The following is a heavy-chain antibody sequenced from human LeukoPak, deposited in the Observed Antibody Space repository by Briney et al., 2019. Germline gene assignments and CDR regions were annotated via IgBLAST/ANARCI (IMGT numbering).Heavy chain of an antibody. V-gene: IGHV1-2*02. J-gene: IGHJ5*02. CDR2: INPNSGGT. Sequence: ASVKVSCKASGYTFTGYYMHWVRQAPGQGLEWMGWINPNSGGTNYAQKFQGRVTMTRDTSISTAYMELSRLRSDDTAVYYCARGWEYDILTGYYTYNWFDPWGQGTLVTVSS. D-gene: IGHD3-9*01. CDR3: ARGWEYDILTGYYTYNWFDP. CDR1: GYTFTGYY.